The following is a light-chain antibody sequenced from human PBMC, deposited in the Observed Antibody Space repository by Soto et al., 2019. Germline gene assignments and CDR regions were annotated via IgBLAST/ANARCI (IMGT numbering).Light chain of an antibody. V-gene: IGKV3-15*01. CDR1: QSVTNK. Sequence: EMLMTQSPASLSVSPGEKVSLSCWASQSVTNKLAWYQQRPGQPPRLLLYDASTRATGVPATLSGSGSGTDFTLTISSLQTEDLGFYYCLQYHYWPWTFGQGTKV. CDR2: DAS. CDR3: LQYHYWPWT. J-gene: IGKJ1*01.